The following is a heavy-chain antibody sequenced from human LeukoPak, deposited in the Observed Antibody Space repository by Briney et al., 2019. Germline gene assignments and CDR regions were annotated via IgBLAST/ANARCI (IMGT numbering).Heavy chain of an antibody. V-gene: IGHV3-48*01. J-gene: IGHJ6*02. CDR2: ISSSSSTI. Sequence: GGSLRLSCAASGLTFSSYSMNWVRQAPGKGLEWVSYISSSSSTIYYADSVKGRFTISRDNAKNSLYLQMNSLRAEDTAVYYCARLRYFDVWGQGTTVTVSS. CDR3: ARLRYFDV. CDR1: GLTFSSYS. D-gene: IGHD3-9*01.